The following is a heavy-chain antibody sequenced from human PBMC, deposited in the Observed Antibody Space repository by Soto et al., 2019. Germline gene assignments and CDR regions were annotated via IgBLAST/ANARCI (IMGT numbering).Heavy chain of an antibody. CDR3: AKIDGGGSHHEAFDI. D-gene: IGHD2-15*01. J-gene: IGHJ3*02. CDR1: GFTFRSYA. V-gene: IGHV3-23*01. CDR2: TGGGGVST. Sequence: EVQLLESGGGLVEPGGSLRLSCAASGFTFRSYAMTWVRQAPGKGLEWVSYTGGGGVSTYYADSVKGRFTSSRDDSKNQLNIQMNNLRAEDTALYYSAKIDGGGSHHEAFDILGQGTMVTGSS.